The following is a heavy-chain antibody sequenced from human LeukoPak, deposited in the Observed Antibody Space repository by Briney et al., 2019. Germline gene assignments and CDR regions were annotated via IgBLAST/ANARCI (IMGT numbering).Heavy chain of an antibody. D-gene: IGHD3-10*01. V-gene: IGHV3-23*01. CDR3: AKGALWFGESLDP. J-gene: IGHJ5*02. CDR1: GFTLTSYA. CDR2: VSSSGGST. Sequence: PGGSLRLSCAVSGFTLTSYAMTWVRQAPGKGLEWVSSVSSSGGSTYYADSVKGRFTISRDISKNTLHLQMNSLRAEDTAVYYCAKGALWFGESLDPWGQGTLVTVSS.